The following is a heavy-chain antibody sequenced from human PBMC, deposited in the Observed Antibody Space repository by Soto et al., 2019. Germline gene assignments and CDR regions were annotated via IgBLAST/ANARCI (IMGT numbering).Heavy chain of an antibody. J-gene: IGHJ6*02. V-gene: IGHV1-69*06. Sequence: SVKVSCKASGGTFSSYAISWVRQAPGQGLEWMGGIIPIFGTANYAQKFQGRVTITADKSTSTAYMELSSLRSEDTAMYFCARHNTFDNGGYDAFDIWGPGTKVTVSS. CDR3: ARHNTFDNGGYDAFDI. D-gene: IGHD5-12*01. CDR2: IIPIFGTA. CDR1: GGTFSSYA.